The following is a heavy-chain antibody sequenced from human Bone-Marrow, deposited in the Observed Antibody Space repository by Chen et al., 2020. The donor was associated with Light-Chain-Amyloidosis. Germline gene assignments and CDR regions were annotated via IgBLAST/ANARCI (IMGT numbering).Heavy chain of an antibody. CDR2: ITHSGST. Sequence: QVQLQESGPGLLKPSETLSLTCAVYGGSFSDYSWTWIRQSPGTGLEWIGKITHSGSTKYNPSLKSRVTMSVDTSKNQFSLKMNSVTAADTAVYYCVRDTYDSSTYYTYRSMDVWGQGTTVTVSS. D-gene: IGHD3-22*01. V-gene: IGHV4-34*01. CDR1: GGSFSDYS. CDR3: VRDTYDSSTYYTYRSMDV. J-gene: IGHJ6*02.